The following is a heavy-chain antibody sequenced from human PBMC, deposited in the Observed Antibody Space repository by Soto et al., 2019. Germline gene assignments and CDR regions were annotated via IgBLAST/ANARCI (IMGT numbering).Heavy chain of an antibody. V-gene: IGHV1-8*01. CDR2: MNPNSGNT. CDR1: GYTFTSYD. CDR3: ARAKTSYGMAV. J-gene: IGHJ6*02. Sequence: QVQLVQSGAEVKKPGASVKVSCKASGYTFTSYDINWVRKATGQGLEWMGWMNPNSGNTGYAQKFPGRVTMTRNTSIRTAYMELSSLRSEATAVYYWARAKTSYGMAVWGQGTTVTVSS.